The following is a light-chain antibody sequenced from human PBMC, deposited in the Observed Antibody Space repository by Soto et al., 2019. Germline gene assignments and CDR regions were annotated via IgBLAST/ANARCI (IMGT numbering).Light chain of an antibody. V-gene: IGKV1-5*01. CDR1: QTISGW. Sequence: DVQVTQVANNLTASGVDSVTKTYRASQTISGWLAPYPQKPVKVPNLLSYDASSLQSAVPSMFSGSGSGTEFTLTISRLHPDDFATYDFRQYHSSAITFGQGTRLEI. CDR3: RQYHSSAIT. CDR2: DAS. J-gene: IGKJ5*01.